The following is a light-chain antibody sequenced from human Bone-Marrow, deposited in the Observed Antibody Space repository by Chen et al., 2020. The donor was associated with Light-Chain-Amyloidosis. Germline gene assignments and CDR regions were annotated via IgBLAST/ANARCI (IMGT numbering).Light chain of an antibody. CDR2: EDD. CDR1: SGSIATNY. J-gene: IGLJ3*02. CDR3: QSYQGSSQGV. V-gene: IGLV6-57*01. Sequence: NFMLTQPHSVSESPGETVIISCTRSSGSIATNYVQWYQQRPGSSPTTVIYEDDHRPSGVPDRFSGSIARSSNSASLTSSGLKTEDEADYYCQSYQGSSQGVFGGGTKLTVL.